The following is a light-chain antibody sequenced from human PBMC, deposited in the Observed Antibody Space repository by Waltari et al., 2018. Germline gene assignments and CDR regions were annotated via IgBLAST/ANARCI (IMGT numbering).Light chain of an antibody. V-gene: IGKV3-15*01. CDR1: QSVSIH. CDR3: QQYNNWPPWT. Sequence: EIVMTQSPATLSVSPGERATLSCSASQSVSIHLAWYQQKPGQAPRLLIYGASTRATGIPVRFNGSGSGTEFTLTISSLQSEDFAVYYCQQYNNWPPWTFGQGTKVEIK. CDR2: GAS. J-gene: IGKJ1*01.